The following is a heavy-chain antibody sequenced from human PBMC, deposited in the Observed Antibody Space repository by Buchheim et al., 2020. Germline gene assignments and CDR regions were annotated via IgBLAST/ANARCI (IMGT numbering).Heavy chain of an antibody. J-gene: IGHJ4*02. D-gene: IGHD2/OR15-2a*01. V-gene: IGHV4-28*01. Sequence: QVQLQESGPGLVKPSDTLSLTCAVSGYSISSGCWWGWIRQPPGKGLEWIAYINYSGITYYTPSLRSRVTMSVDTSKNQFSLKLSSVTAVDTADYYCARLVNRRREYDYWGQGTL. CDR2: INYSGIT. CDR3: ARLVNRRREYDY. CDR1: GYSISSGCW.